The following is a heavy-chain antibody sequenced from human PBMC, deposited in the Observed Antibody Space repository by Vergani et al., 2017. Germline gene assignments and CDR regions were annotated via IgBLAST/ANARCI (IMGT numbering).Heavy chain of an antibody. J-gene: IGHJ2*01. Sequence: QVQLVESGGGVVQPGRSLRLSCAASGFTFSSYGMHWVRQAPGKGLEWVAVIWYDGSNKYYADSVKGRFTISRDNSKNTLYLQMNSLRAEDTAVYYCARGKRVVTAKNWYFDLWGRGTLVTVSS. CDR2: IWYDGSNK. D-gene: IGHD2-21*02. CDR1: GFTFSSYG. V-gene: IGHV3-33*01. CDR3: ARGKRVVTAKNWYFDL.